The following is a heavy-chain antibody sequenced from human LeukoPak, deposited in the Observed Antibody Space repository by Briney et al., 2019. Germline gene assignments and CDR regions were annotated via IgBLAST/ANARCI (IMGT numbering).Heavy chain of an antibody. V-gene: IGHV3-48*01. CDR2: ISGSGNAK. CDR1: GFSFSSYS. J-gene: IGHJ4*02. D-gene: IGHD2-2*01. CDR3: ARDYLYAFDY. Sequence: GGSLRLSCAASGFSFSSYSMNWVRQAPGNGLEWVSYISGSGNAKHYTDSVKGRFTISRDNAKNALYLQMNSLRAEDTAVYFCARDYLYAFDYWGQGTLVTVSS.